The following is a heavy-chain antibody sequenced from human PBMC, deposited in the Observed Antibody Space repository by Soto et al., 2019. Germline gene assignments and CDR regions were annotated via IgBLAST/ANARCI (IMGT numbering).Heavy chain of an antibody. D-gene: IGHD4-17*01. J-gene: IGHJ4*02. CDR1: GYTFTSYY. CDR3: ARDMTPSHDYGSPEPRFDY. V-gene: IGHV1-46*03. Sequence: KRVGASVKVSCKASGYTFTSYYMHWVRQAPGQGLEWMGIINPSGGSTSYAQKFQGRVTMTRDTSTSTVYMELSSLRSEDTAVYYCARDMTPSHDYGSPEPRFDYWGQGTLVTVS. CDR2: INPSGGST.